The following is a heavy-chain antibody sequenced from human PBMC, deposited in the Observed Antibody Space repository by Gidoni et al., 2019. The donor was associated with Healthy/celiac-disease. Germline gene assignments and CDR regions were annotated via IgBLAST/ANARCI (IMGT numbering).Heavy chain of an antibody. D-gene: IGHD5-12*01. V-gene: IGHV1-8*01. CDR2: MNPNSGNT. J-gene: IGHJ6*03. Sequence: QVQLVQSGAEVKKPGASGKVSCKAAGYTFTSYDINWVRQATGQGLEWMGWMNPNSGNTGYAQKFQGRVTMTRNTSISTAYMELSSLRSEDTAVYYCARGLAVATIPFYYMDVWGKGTTVTVSS. CDR1: GYTFTSYD. CDR3: ARGLAVATIPFYYMDV.